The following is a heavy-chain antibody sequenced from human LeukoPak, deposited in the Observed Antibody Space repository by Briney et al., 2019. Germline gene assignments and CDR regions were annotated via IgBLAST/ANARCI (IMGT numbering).Heavy chain of an antibody. CDR1: GYTFTGYY. CDR3: ARVFIAAAAYYFDY. J-gene: IGHJ4*02. CDR2: INPNSGGT. D-gene: IGHD6-13*01. Sequence: ASVKVSCKASGYTFTGYYMHWVRQAPGQGLEWMGWINPNSGGTNYAQKLQGRVTMTTDTSTSTAYMELRSLRSDDTAVYYCARVFIAAAAYYFDYWGQGTLVTVSS. V-gene: IGHV1-2*02.